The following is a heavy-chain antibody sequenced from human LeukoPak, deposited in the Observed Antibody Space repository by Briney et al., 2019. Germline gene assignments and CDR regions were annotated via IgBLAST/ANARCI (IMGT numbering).Heavy chain of an antibody. CDR2: INPNSGGT. Sequence: ASVKVSCKTSGYSFTDYYMHWARHAPGQGLEWMGWINPNSGGTSSAQKFQGRVTMTRDTSITTVYMEVSWLTSDDTAIYYCARADRLDGGPYLIGPWGQGTLVTVSS. CDR3: ARADRLDGGPYLIGP. D-gene: IGHD2-21*01. V-gene: IGHV1-2*02. CDR1: GYSFTDYY. J-gene: IGHJ5*02.